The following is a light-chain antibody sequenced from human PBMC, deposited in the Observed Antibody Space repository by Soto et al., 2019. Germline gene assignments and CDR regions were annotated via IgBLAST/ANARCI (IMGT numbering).Light chain of an antibody. CDR2: DSD. Sequence: QSVLTQPPSVSAAPGQRVTISCCGSSANIGSNYVSWYQHLPGTAPKLVIYDSDRRPSEIPDRFSGSKSGTSATLDITGLHTGDEADYYCGAWDGSLSVVLFGGGTKLTVL. V-gene: IGLV1-51*01. J-gene: IGLJ2*01. CDR1: SANIGSNY. CDR3: GAWDGSLSVVL.